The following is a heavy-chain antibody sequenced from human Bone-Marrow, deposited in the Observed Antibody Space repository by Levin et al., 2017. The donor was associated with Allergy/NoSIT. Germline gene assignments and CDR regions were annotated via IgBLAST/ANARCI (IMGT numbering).Heavy chain of an antibody. V-gene: IGHV5-51*01. CDR2: VFPSDSEA. CDR3: ARGATAETYYAFDI. J-gene: IGHJ3*02. CDR1: GYSFTSYW. D-gene: IGHD6-13*01. Sequence: GESLKISCKGAGYSFTSYWIAWVRRMPGKGLEWMGMVFPSDSEARYSPSFQGQVTMSADKSIRTAYRQWRSLKASDTGMYDCARGATAETYYAFDIWGQGTMVLVSS.